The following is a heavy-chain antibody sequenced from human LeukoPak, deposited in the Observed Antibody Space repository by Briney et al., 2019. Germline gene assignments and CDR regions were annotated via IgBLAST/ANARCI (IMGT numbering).Heavy chain of an antibody. J-gene: IGHJ4*02. CDR3: AKNIGGFDY. D-gene: IGHD2-15*01. V-gene: IGHV3-23*01. CDR1: GFSFSTYG. Sequence: QPGGSLRLSCAASGFSFSTYGMTWVRQAPGKGLEWVSGISGSDGSTYYADSVKGRFIISRDNSKNTLYLQMNSLRAEDTAVYYCAKNIGGFDYWGQGTLVTVSS. CDR2: ISGSDGST.